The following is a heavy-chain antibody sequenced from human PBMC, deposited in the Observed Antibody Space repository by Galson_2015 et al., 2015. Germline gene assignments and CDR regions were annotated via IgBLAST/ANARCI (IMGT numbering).Heavy chain of an antibody. V-gene: IGHV3-21*01. Sequence: SLRLSCAASGFTFSNYNMNWVRQAPGKALEWVSCITSRSSYIYYADSVKGRFTISRDNVKNSLYLHMNSLRVEDTAVYYCARDPSAGTYQSNFDYWGQGTLVTVPS. CDR2: ITSRSSYI. CDR3: ARDPSAGTYQSNFDY. CDR1: GFTFSNYN. J-gene: IGHJ4*02. D-gene: IGHD6-13*01.